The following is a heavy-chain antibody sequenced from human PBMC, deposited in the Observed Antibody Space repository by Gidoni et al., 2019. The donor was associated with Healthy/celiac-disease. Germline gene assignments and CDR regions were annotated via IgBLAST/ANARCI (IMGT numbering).Heavy chain of an antibody. CDR1: GFTCSSYE. Sequence: EVQLVESGGGLVQPGGSLRLSCQASGFTCSSYEMNGVRQAQGKGRVWVSYISSIGSTIYYADSVKGRVTISRDNAKNSLDLQMNSLRAEDTAVYYCARNYYDSSGYPTLFDYWGQGTLVTVSS. J-gene: IGHJ4*02. CDR2: ISSIGSTI. V-gene: IGHV3-48*03. D-gene: IGHD3-22*01. CDR3: ARNYYDSSGYPTLFDY.